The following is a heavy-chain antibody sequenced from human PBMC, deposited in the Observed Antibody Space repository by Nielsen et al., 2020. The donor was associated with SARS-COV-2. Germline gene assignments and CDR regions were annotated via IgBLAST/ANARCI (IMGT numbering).Heavy chain of an antibody. V-gene: IGHV1-24*01. CDR3: ATGAAAGTQNWFGP. J-gene: IGHJ5*02. CDR2: FDPEDGET. Sequence: ASVKVSCKVSGYTLTELSMHWVRQAPGKGLEWMGGFDPEDGETIYAQKFQGRVTMTEDTSTDTAYMELSSLRSEDTAVYYCATGAAAGTQNWFGPWGQGTLVTVSS. CDR1: GYTLTELS. D-gene: IGHD6-13*01.